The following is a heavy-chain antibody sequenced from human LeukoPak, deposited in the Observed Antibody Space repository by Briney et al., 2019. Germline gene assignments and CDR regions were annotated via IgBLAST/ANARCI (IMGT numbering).Heavy chain of an antibody. J-gene: IGHJ4*02. CDR1: GYTFTSSD. CDR2: MNPNTDKT. Sequence: ASVKVSCKASGYTFTSSDINWVRQATGQGLEWMGWMNPNTDKTGYARNFQGRVTMTKNISISTAYMEVSSLTYEDTAIYYCARGRPGLASAGIYDFWGQGTPITVSS. D-gene: IGHD6-13*01. V-gene: IGHV1-8*01. CDR3: ARGRPGLASAGIYDF.